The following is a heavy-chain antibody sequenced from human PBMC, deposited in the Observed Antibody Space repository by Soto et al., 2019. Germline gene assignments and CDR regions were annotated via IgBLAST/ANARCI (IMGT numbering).Heavy chain of an antibody. V-gene: IGHV1-46*01. Sequence: ASVNDSCKAYGCTFTGDNMHWVRQAHEKGLEWMGIINPSGGSTSYAQKFQGRVTVTRDTSTSTVYMELSSLRSEDTAVYYCARGSRLVIMIRLTWFDPWGQGTLVTVSS. CDR2: INPSGGST. D-gene: IGHD3-9*01. CDR1: GCTFTGDN. CDR3: ARGSRLVIMIRLTWFDP. J-gene: IGHJ5*02.